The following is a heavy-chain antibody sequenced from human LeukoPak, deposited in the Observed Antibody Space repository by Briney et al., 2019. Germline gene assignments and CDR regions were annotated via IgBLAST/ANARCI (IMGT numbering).Heavy chain of an antibody. CDR3: AREPPGGSLNFDY. CDR2: IYYSGST. CDR1: GGSISSSTYY. D-gene: IGHD6-13*01. Sequence: SETLSLTCTVSGGSISSSTYYWSWIRQPPGKGLEWIGYIYYSGSTNYNPSLKSRVTISVDTSKNQFSLKLSSVTAADTAVYYCAREPPGGSLNFDYWGQGTLVIVSS. V-gene: IGHV4-61*01. J-gene: IGHJ4*02.